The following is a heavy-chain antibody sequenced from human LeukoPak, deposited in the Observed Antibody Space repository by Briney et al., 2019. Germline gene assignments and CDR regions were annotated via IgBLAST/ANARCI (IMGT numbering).Heavy chain of an antibody. CDR2: IYYSGST. CDR3: ARHSLDGSGDYYNGLDY. J-gene: IGHJ4*02. Sequence: SETLSLTCTVSGGSISSSSYYWGWIRQPPGKGLEWIGSIYYSGSTYYNPSLKSRVTISVDTSKNQFSLKLSSVTAADTVVYYCARHSLDGSGDYYNGLDYWGQGTLVTVSS. V-gene: IGHV4-39*01. CDR1: GGSISSSSYY. D-gene: IGHD3-10*01.